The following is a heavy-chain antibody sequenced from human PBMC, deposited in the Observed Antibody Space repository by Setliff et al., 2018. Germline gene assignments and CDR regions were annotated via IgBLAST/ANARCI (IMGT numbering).Heavy chain of an antibody. CDR2: IIPIFGTA. V-gene: IGHV1-69*06. D-gene: IGHD3-22*01. CDR1: GGTFSSYA. Sequence: SVKVSCKASGGTFSSYAISWVRQAPGQGLEWMGGIIPIFGTANYAQKFQGRVTMTEDTSTDTAYMELSSLRSEDTAVYYCATYVGITYYYDSSGYPTHFQHWGQGTLVTVSS. CDR3: ATYVGITYYYDSSGYPTHFQH. J-gene: IGHJ1*01.